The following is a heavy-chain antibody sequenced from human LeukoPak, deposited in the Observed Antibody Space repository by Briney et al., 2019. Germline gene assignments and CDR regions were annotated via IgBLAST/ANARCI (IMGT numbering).Heavy chain of an antibody. CDR2: ISYDGSNK. V-gene: IGHV3-30*18. CDR1: GFTFSSYG. Sequence: PGGSLRLSCAASGFTFSSYGMHWVRQAPGKGLEWVAVISYDGSNKYYADSVKGRFTISRDNSKNTLYLQMNSLRAEDTAVYYCAKDRGYSGSYYHFDYWGQGTLVTVSS. D-gene: IGHD1-26*01. CDR3: AKDRGYSGSYYHFDY. J-gene: IGHJ4*02.